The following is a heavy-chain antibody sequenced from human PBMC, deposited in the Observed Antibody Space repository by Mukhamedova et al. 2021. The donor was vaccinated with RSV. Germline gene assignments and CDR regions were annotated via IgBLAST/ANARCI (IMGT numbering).Heavy chain of an antibody. Sequence: SEKFQGRLTIIRDTSASTVYMELSSLRSEDTAIYYCAKMGVGSFSDWGQGTLVTVSS. CDR3: AKMGVGSFSD. V-gene: IGHV1-3*01. D-gene: IGHD6-13*01. J-gene: IGHJ4*02.